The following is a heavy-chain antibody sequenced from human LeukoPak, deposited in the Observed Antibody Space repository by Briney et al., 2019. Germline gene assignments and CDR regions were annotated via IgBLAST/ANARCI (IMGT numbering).Heavy chain of an antibody. CDR1: GFTLSNYW. CDR3: ARFVVVAAGDY. Sequence: GGSLRLSCSASGFTLSNYWMHWVRQAPGKGLVWVARLHSNGAFTTYADSVKGRFTISRDTAKNTLYLQMNSLRVEDTAVYYCARFVVVAAGDYWGQGTLVTVSS. CDR2: LHSNGAFT. D-gene: IGHD2-21*02. V-gene: IGHV3-74*01. J-gene: IGHJ4*01.